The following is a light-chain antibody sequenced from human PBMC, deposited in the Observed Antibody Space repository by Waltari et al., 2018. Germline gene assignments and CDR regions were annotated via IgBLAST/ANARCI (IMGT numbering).Light chain of an antibody. V-gene: IGKV3-20*01. CDR1: RCVGYKY. Sequence: SSRAKRCVGYKYLAWDQRKPGQAPRLRIYAASSRATGIPDRFSGSGSGTDFTLTITRVGPEDFAVYYCQQYGSSPWTFGQGTKVDIK. CDR2: AAS. CDR3: QQYGSSPWT. J-gene: IGKJ1*01.